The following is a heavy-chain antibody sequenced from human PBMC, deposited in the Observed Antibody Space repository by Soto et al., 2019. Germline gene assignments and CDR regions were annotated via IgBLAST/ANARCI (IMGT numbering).Heavy chain of an antibody. V-gene: IGHV3-30*18. Sequence: GGSLRLACAASGFTFSSYGMHWVRQAPGKGLEWVAVISYDGSNKYYADSVKGRFTISRDNSKNTLYLQMNSLRAEDTAVYYCAKPRIFGVVTIPYFDDWGQGTLVTVSS. J-gene: IGHJ4*02. CDR2: ISYDGSNK. D-gene: IGHD3-3*01. CDR1: GFTFSSYG. CDR3: AKPRIFGVVTIPYFDD.